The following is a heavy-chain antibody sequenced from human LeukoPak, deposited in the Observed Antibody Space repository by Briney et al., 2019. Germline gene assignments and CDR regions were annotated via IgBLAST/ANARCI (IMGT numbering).Heavy chain of an antibody. CDR3: ARGAHYFDY. CDR2: VHYSGST. CDR1: DGSISDYY. Sequence: SETRSLTCTVSDGSISDYYWSWIRQPPGQGLECIGYVHYSGSTNYNPSLKIRVTTSVDTSKNQCSLKLTSVTAADTAVYYCARGAHYFDYWGQGALVTVSS. V-gene: IGHV4-59*01. J-gene: IGHJ4*02.